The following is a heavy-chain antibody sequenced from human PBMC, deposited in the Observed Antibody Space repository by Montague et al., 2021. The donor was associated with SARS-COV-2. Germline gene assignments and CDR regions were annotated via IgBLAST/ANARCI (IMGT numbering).Heavy chain of an antibody. CDR3: ARVAGGYYHDSSAYFDY. CDR2: IYYSGST. Sequence: TLSLTRTVSGGSISSGGYYWSWIRQHPGKGLEWVGYIYYSGSTYYNPSLKSRVTISVDTSKNQFSLKLSSVTAADTAVYYCARVAGGYYHDSSAYFDYWGQGSLVTVSS. V-gene: IGHV4-31*03. D-gene: IGHD3-22*01. CDR1: GGSISSGGYY. J-gene: IGHJ4*02.